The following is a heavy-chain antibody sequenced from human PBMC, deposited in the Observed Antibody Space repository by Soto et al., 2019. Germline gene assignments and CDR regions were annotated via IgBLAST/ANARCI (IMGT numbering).Heavy chain of an antibody. Sequence: QVQLVQSGAEVKKPGSSVKVSCKASGGTFSSYAISWVRQAPGQGFEWMGGIIPIFGTANYAQKFQGRVTITADKSTSTAYMELSSLRSEDTAVYYCAREGSSGWDDGFGYFDYWGQGTLVTVSS. V-gene: IGHV1-69*06. CDR3: AREGSSGWDDGFGYFDY. D-gene: IGHD6-19*01. CDR2: IIPIFGTA. J-gene: IGHJ4*02. CDR1: GGTFSSYA.